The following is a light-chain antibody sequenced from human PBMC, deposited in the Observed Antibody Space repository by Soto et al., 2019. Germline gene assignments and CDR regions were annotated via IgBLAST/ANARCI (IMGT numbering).Light chain of an antibody. CDR1: SSDVGTYKY. CDR3: NSYTSSSTYV. Sequence: QSVLTQPASVSGSPGQSITISCTGTSSDVGTYKYVSWYQQHPGKAPKLLIYEVTNRPSGVSDRFSGSKSDNTASLTISGLQAEEEADYYCNSYTSSSTYVFGSGTKVTVL. CDR2: EVT. J-gene: IGLJ1*01. V-gene: IGLV2-14*01.